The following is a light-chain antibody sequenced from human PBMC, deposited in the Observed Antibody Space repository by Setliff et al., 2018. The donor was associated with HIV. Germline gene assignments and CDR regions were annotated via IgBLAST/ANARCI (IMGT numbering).Light chain of an antibody. J-gene: IGLJ1*01. CDR1: SSDVGGYNY. Sequence: QSALAQPPSASGSPGQSVTISCTGTSSDVGGYNYVSWYQQHPGKAPKLMISDVSKRPSGVSSRFSGSKSGNTASLTISGLQTEDEADYYCSSYAGNYTYVFGTGTKVTV. V-gene: IGLV2-8*01. CDR3: SSYAGNYTYV. CDR2: DVS.